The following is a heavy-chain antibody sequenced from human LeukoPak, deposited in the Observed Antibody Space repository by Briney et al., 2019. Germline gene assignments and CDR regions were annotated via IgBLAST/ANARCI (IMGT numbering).Heavy chain of an antibody. D-gene: IGHD3-22*01. CDR3: ARVGLDSSGYYEESFFDY. Sequence: SETLSLTCAVSGGSISSSNWWSLVRQPPGKGLEWIGEIYHSGSTYYNPSLKSRVTISVDTSKNQFSLKLSSVTAADTAVYYCARVGLDSSGYYEESFFDYWGQGTLVTVSS. J-gene: IGHJ4*02. CDR1: GGSISSSNW. V-gene: IGHV4-4*02. CDR2: IYHSGST.